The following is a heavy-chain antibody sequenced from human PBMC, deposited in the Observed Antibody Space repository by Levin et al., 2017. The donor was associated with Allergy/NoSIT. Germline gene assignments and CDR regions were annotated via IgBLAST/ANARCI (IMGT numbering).Heavy chain of an antibody. V-gene: IGHV3-7*01. CDR1: GFTFNSYY. D-gene: IGHD1-26*01. Sequence: GGSLRLSCVASGFTFNSYYMDWVRQAPGKGLEWVANIKGDGSNQNYVDSVKGRFTISRDNAKNSLYLQMNSLRAEDTAVYYCVKEKWYFALWGQGALVTVSS. J-gene: IGHJ4*02. CDR2: IKGDGSNQ. CDR3: VKEKWYFAL.